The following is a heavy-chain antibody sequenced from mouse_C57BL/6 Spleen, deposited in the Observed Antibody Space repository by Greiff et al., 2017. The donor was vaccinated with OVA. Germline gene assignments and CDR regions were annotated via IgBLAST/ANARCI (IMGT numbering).Heavy chain of an antibody. V-gene: IGHV1-85*01. CDR3: ARAYDYDGYYAMDY. D-gene: IGHD2-4*01. CDR2: IYPRDGST. Sequence: QVQLQQSGPELVKPGASVKLSCKASGYTFTSYDINWAKQRPGQGLEWIGWIYPRDGSTKYNEKFKGKATLTVDTSSSTAYMELHSLTSEDSAVYFCARAYDYDGYYAMDYWGQGTSVTVSS. J-gene: IGHJ4*01. CDR1: GYTFTSYD.